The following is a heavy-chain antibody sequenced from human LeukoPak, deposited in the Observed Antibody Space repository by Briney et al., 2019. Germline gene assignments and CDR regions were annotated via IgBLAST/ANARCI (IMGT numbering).Heavy chain of an antibody. V-gene: IGHV4-59*08. CDR1: GGSISSYY. J-gene: IGHJ5*02. CDR2: IYYSGST. Sequence: SETLSLTCTVSGGSISSYYWSWIRQPPGKGLEWIGYIYYSGSTNYNPSLKGRVTISVDTSKNQFSLKLSSVTAADTAVYYCARRILGRFDPWGQGTLVTVSS. CDR3: ARRILGRFDP. D-gene: IGHD2-15*01.